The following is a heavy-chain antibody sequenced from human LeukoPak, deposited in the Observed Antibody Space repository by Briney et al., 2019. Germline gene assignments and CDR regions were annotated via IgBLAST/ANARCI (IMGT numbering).Heavy chain of an antibody. CDR1: GFTFSDYS. CDR3: ARAHCSGRGCYQRYDGFDI. Sequence: GGSLRLSRAASGFTFSDYSMNWVRQAPGKGLEWVSSISSNSAYLYYVDSLRGRFTVSRDNAKSSLSLQMNSLRVEDTAVYYCARAHCSGRGCYQRYDGFDIWGQGTVVTVSS. V-gene: IGHV3-21*01. D-gene: IGHD2-15*01. J-gene: IGHJ3*02. CDR2: ISSNSAYL.